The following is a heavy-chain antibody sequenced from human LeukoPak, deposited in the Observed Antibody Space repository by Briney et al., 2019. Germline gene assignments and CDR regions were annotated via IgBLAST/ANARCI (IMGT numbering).Heavy chain of an antibody. D-gene: IGHD6-19*01. CDR3: ARDHCSGWYSDYFDY. J-gene: IGHJ4*02. CDR1: GFTFSSYG. CDR2: IWYDGSNK. Sequence: GGPLRLSCAASGFTFSSYGMGWVRQAPGKGLEWVAVIWYDGSNKYYADSVKGRFTISRDNSKNTLYLQMNSLRAEDTAVYYCARDHCSGWYSDYFDYWGQGTLVTVSS. V-gene: IGHV3-33*08.